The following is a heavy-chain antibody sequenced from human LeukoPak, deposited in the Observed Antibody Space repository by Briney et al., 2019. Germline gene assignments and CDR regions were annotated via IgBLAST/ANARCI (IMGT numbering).Heavy chain of an antibody. CDR2: ISNSGGTT. CDR3: AKGGRVGDPYYYYMDV. J-gene: IGHJ6*03. D-gene: IGHD3-16*01. CDR1: GFTLTNYA. V-gene: IGHV3-23*01. Sequence: GGSLRLSCAASGFTLTNYAMSWVRQAPGKGLEWVSAISNSGGTTYYADSVKGRLTISIDNTKNTLYLQMNSLTAEDPALYFRAKGGRVGDPYYYYMDVWAKGSTVTVSS.